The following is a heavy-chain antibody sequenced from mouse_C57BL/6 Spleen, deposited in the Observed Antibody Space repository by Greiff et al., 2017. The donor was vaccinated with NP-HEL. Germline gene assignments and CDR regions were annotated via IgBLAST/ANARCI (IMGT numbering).Heavy chain of an antibody. D-gene: IGHD1-1*01. J-gene: IGHJ1*03. Sequence: QVQLQQSGPVLMKPGASVKLSCKATGYTFTGYWIEWVKQSHGHSLEWIGEILPGNGSTSYNEKFKGKATFTADTSSNTAYMQLSSLTTEDSAIYDCARKVAPRNWYFDVWGTGTTVTVSS. CDR3: ARKVAPRNWYFDV. V-gene: IGHV1-9*01. CDR2: ILPGNGST. CDR1: GYTFTGYW.